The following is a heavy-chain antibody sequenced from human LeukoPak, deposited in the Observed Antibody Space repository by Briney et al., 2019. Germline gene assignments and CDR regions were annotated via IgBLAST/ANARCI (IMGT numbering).Heavy chain of an antibody. J-gene: IGHJ4*02. CDR2: IYSGGST. V-gene: IGHV3-66*01. D-gene: IGHD3-10*01. CDR3: ARDGVVRGLGPYYFDS. Sequence: GGSLRLSCAASGFTVSSNYMSWVRQAPGKGLEWVSVIYSGGSTYYADSVKGRFTTSRDNSKNTLYLQMNSLRAEDTAVYYCARDGVVRGLGPYYFDSWGQGSLVTVSS. CDR1: GFTVSSNY.